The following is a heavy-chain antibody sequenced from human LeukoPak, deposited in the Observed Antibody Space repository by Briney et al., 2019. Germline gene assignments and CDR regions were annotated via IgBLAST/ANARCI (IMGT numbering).Heavy chain of an antibody. CDR2: IYTSGST. CDR3: ARGGTLDYDSSGYSDFDY. V-gene: IGHV4-61*02. Sequence: PSETLSLTCTVSGGSISSGSYYWSWIRQPAGKGLEWIGRIYTSGSTNYNPSLKSRVTMSVDTSKNQFSLKLSSVTAADTAVYYCARGGTLDYDSSGYSDFDYWGQGTLVTVSS. D-gene: IGHD3-22*01. J-gene: IGHJ4*02. CDR1: GGSISSGSYY.